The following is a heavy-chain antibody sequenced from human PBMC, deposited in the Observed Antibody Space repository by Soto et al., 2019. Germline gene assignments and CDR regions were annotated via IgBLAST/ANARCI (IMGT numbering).Heavy chain of an antibody. Sequence: EVQLLESGGGLVQPGGSLRLACAASGFTFSSYAMSWVRQAPGKGLEWVSAISGSGGSTYYADSVKGRFTISRDNSKNTLYLQMNSLRAEDTAVYYCAKYKRSWYGVDYWGQGTLVTVSS. CDR2: ISGSGGST. V-gene: IGHV3-23*01. CDR3: AKYKRSWYGVDY. D-gene: IGHD6-13*01. CDR1: GFTFSSYA. J-gene: IGHJ4*02.